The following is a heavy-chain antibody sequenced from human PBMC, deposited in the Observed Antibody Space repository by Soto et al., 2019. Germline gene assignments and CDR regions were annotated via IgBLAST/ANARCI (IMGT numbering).Heavy chain of an antibody. D-gene: IGHD3-22*01. CDR2: INPNSGGT. V-gene: IGHV1-2*02. CDR3: ARLYYYDSSGPGHWFDP. Sequence: SVKVSCKASGYTFTGYYMHWVRQAPGQGLEWMGWINPNSGGTNYAQKFQGRVTMTRDTSISTAYMELSRLRSDDTAVYYCARLYYYDSSGPGHWFDPWGQGTLVTVSS. J-gene: IGHJ5*02. CDR1: GYTFTGYY.